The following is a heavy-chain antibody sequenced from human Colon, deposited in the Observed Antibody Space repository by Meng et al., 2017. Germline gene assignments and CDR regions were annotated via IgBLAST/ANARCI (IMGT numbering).Heavy chain of an antibody. J-gene: IGHJ4*02. V-gene: IGHV4-31*03. Sequence: QVHLHESGPGLGRTSDDLSLGCTVSGGSIKSGGYHWSWVRQHPGKGLEYIGFMSDSGTTDYNPSLMSRVSISEIGSSKNQFSLTLRSVTAADTATYFCARDTLYGTDYWGQGVLVTVSS. CDR1: GGSIKSGGYH. D-gene: IGHD4-17*01. CDR2: MSDSGTT. CDR3: ARDTLYGTDY.